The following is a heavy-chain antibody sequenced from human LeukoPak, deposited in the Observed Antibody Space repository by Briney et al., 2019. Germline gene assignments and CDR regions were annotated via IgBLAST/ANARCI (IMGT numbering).Heavy chain of an antibody. CDR3: AREGLGYHFDY. Sequence: SETLSLTCTVSGGSISSYYWSWIRQPPGKGLEWIGYIYYSGSTNYNPSLKSRVTISVDTSKNQFSLKLSSVTAADTAVYYCAREGLGYHFDYWGQGTLVTVSS. D-gene: IGHD5-12*01. J-gene: IGHJ4*02. V-gene: IGHV4-59*01. CDR2: IYYSGST. CDR1: GGSISSYY.